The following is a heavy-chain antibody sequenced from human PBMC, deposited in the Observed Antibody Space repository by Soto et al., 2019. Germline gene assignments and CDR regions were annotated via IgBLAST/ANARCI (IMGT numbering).Heavy chain of an antibody. V-gene: IGHV4-59*08. J-gene: IGHJ6*02. CDR2: IYYSGST. Sequence: QVQLQESGPGLVKPSETLSLTSTVSGGSISSYYWSWIRQPPGKGLEWIGYIYYSGSTNYNPSLKSRVTISVDTSKNEFSLKLSSETAADTAVYYCARQGPYGMDVWGQGTTVTVSS. CDR1: GGSISSYY. CDR3: ARQGPYGMDV.